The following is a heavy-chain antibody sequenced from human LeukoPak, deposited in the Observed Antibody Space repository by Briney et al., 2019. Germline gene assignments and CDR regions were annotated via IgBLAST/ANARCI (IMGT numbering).Heavy chain of an antibody. CDR2: INTHTGDT. J-gene: IGHJ4*02. D-gene: IGHD2-15*01. V-gene: IGHV1-18*01. CDR3: ARGPGGCSGGSCYHDY. Sequence: ASAKVSCKASGYTFTTYDISWVRQAPGQGPEWMGWINTHTGDTKYGQKLQGRVTMSTDTSTSTAYMELRSLGSDDTAMYFCARGPGGCSGGSCYHDYWGQGTLVTVSS. CDR1: GYTFTTYD.